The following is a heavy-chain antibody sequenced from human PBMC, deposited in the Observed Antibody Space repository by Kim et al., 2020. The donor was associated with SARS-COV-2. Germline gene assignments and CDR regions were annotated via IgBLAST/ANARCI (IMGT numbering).Heavy chain of an antibody. Sequence: SVKVSCKASGGTFSSYAISWVRQAPGQGLEWMGGIIPIFGTANYAQKFQGRVTITADESTSTAYMELSSLRSEDTAVYYCARDDITYYYDSSGYYSFDYWGQGTLVTVSS. J-gene: IGHJ4*02. CDR3: ARDDITYYYDSSGYYSFDY. CDR2: IIPIFGTA. CDR1: GGTFSSYA. D-gene: IGHD3-22*01. V-gene: IGHV1-69*13.